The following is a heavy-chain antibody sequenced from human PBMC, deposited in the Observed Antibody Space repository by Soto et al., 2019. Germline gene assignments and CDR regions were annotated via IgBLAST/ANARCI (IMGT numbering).Heavy chain of an antibody. Sequence: QVQLVESGGGVVQPGRSLRLSCAASGFTFNDYPMHWIRQAPGKGLEWVAVIAYDGSIKLYADSVKGRFTISRDSSDNPLYLQMHSLRPEDTAVYYCARDMFRGAPDYLDFWGQGTLVTVSS. J-gene: IGHJ4*02. CDR1: GFTFNDYP. V-gene: IGHV3-30-3*01. CDR2: IAYDGSIK. CDR3: ARDMFRGAPDYLDF. D-gene: IGHD1-26*01.